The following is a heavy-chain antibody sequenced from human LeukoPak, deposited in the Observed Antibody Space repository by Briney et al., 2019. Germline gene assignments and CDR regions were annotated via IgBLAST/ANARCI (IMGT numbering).Heavy chain of an antibody. D-gene: IGHD2-21*01. Sequence: GGSLRLSCAASGFTFSSQWMSWVRQAPGKGLEWVANIKEDGSKENYEDSVKGRFTISRDNAKNSLYPQMSSLRAEDTAIYYCARAYSWGQGTRVTVSS. CDR3: ARAYS. CDR2: IKEDGSKE. V-gene: IGHV3-7*04. CDR1: GFTFSSQW. J-gene: IGHJ5*02.